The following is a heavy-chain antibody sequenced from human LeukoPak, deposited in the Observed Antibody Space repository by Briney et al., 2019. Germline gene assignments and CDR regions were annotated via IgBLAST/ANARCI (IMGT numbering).Heavy chain of an antibody. D-gene: IGHD6-19*01. CDR3: ARDPSNTSGRYIYFDS. Sequence: ASVQVSCKASGYTFTRYAISWVRQPPGQGREWMGWISTYNGDTNYAQNLQGRVTMTRDTSTSTAYMELKSLRADDTAVYYCARDPSNTSGRYIYFDSWSQGTKVTVRS. CDR1: GYTFTRYA. CDR2: ISTYNGDT. J-gene: IGHJ4*02. V-gene: IGHV1-18*04.